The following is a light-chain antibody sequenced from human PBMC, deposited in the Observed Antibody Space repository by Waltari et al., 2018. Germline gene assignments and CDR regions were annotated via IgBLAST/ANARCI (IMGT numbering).Light chain of an antibody. J-gene: IGKJ1*01. V-gene: IGKV1-39*01. Sequence: SVSGSPGQSVTITCRASQSISSYLNWYQQKPGKAPKLLIYAASSLQSGVPSRFSGSGSGTDFTLTISSLQPEDFATYYCQQSYSTPTWTFGQGTKVEIK. CDR3: QQSYSTPTWT. CDR1: QSISSY. CDR2: AAS.